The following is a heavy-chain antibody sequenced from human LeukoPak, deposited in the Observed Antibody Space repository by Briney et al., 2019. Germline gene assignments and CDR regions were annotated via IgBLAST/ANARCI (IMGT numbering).Heavy chain of an antibody. J-gene: IGHJ4*02. CDR3: AKYSFLGYCTNGVCTEFDY. V-gene: IGHV3-23*01. D-gene: IGHD2-8*01. CDR1: GFTFSSYA. Sequence: PGGSLRLSCAASGFTFSSYAMSWVRQAPGKGLEWVSSISGSSGNTYYADSVKGRFTISRDNPKNTLYLQMNSLRAEDTAVYYCAKYSFLGYCTNGVCTEFDYWGQGTLVTVSS. CDR2: ISGSSGNT.